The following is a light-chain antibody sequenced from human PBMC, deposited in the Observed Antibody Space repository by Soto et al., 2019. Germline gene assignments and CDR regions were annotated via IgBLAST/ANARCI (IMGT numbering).Light chain of an antibody. V-gene: IGLV2-14*03. Sequence: QSVLTQPASVSGSPGQSITISYTGTSSDVGAYDFVSWYQQHPDKAPKLMIYEVRNRPSGVSNRFSGSKSVNTATLTISGLQAEDEADYYCSSYTNSSTRVFGTGTKVPS. CDR3: SSYTNSSTRV. CDR1: SSDVGAYDF. J-gene: IGLJ1*01. CDR2: EVR.